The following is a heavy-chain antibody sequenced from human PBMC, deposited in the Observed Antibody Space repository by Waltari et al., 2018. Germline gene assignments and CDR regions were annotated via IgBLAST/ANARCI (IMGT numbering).Heavy chain of an antibody. CDR2: IIPIFGTA. Sequence: QVQLVQSGAEVKKPGSSVKVSCKASGGTFSSYALSWVRQAPGQGLEWMGGIIPIFGTANYAQKFQGRVTITADESTSTAYMELSSLRSEDTAVYYCAGTWTNYYYYYYMDVWGKGTTVTISS. D-gene: IGHD5-12*01. J-gene: IGHJ6*03. CDR1: GGTFSSYA. CDR3: AGTWTNYYYYYYMDV. V-gene: IGHV1-69*12.